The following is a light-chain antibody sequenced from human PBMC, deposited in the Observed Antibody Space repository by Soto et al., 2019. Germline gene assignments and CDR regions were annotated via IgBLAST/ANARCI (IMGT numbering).Light chain of an antibody. CDR2: GAS. J-gene: IGKJ1*01. V-gene: IGKV3-15*01. CDR1: QSVSSN. Sequence: EIVMTQSPATLSVYPGERATLSCRASQSVSSNLAWYQQKPGQAPRLLIYGASTRATGIPARFSGSGSGTEFTLTISSLQSEDFAVYYCQQYNNWPQTFCQGTKVEIK. CDR3: QQYNNWPQT.